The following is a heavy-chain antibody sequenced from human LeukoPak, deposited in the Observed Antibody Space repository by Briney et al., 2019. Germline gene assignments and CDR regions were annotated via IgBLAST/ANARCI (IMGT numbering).Heavy chain of an antibody. CDR2: INPSGGGT. V-gene: IGHV1-46*01. CDR1: GYTFTSYY. J-gene: IGHJ4*02. CDR3: ARAYGSGSYTLLFFDY. Sequence: ASVKVSCKASGYTFTSYYMHWVRQAPGQGLEWMGIINPSGGGTSYAQKFQGRATMTRDTSTSTVYMELSSLRSEDTAVYYCARAYGSGSYTLLFFDYWGQGTLVTVSS. D-gene: IGHD3-10*01.